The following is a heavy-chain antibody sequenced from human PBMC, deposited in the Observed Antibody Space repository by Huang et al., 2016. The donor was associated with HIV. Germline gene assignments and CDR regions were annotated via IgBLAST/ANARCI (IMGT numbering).Heavy chain of an antibody. CDR2: FDPEDVET. Sequence: QVQLVQSGAEVKKPGASVKVSCKVSGYTLTELSMHWVRQAPGKGLEWMGGFDPEDVETIYDQKVQGRVTMTEATSTDTAYMELSSLRSEDTAVYYCATVYRRFRNHDSGDYYFDYWDQGTLVTVSS. CDR3: ATVYRRFRNHDSGDYYFDY. CDR1: GYTLTELS. D-gene: IGHD3-22*01. V-gene: IGHV1-24*01. J-gene: IGHJ4*02.